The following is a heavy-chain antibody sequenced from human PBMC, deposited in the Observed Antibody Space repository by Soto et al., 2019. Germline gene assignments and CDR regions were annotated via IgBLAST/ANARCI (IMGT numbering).Heavy chain of an antibody. CDR3: AKSGSPLPQENFDY. D-gene: IGHD3-10*01. V-gene: IGHV3-23*01. Sequence: PGGSLRLSCAASGFSFSNYAMSWVRQAPGKGLEWVSAISGSGGSTYYADSVKGRFTVSRDNSKNTLYLLMSSLRVEDTALYYCAKSGSPLPQENFDYWGQGTLVTVSS. J-gene: IGHJ4*02. CDR2: ISGSGGST. CDR1: GFSFSNYA.